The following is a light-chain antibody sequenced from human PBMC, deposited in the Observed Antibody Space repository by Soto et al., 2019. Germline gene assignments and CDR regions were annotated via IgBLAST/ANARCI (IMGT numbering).Light chain of an antibody. Sequence: EILFTQSPGTLSLSPGERATLSCRASQSVSSSYLAWYQQKPGQAPRLLIYDASNRATGIPARFSGSGSGTDFTLTISSLEPEDFAVYFCQQYGSSPYTFGQGTKVDI. CDR3: QQYGSSPYT. V-gene: IGKV3-20*01. CDR1: QSVSSSY. J-gene: IGKJ2*01. CDR2: DAS.